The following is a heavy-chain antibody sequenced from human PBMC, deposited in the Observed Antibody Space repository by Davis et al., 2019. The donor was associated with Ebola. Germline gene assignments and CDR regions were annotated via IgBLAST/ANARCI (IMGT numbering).Heavy chain of an antibody. CDR2: ISGSGGST. D-gene: IGHD6-13*01. CDR3: VLATRAAGPDY. V-gene: IGHV3-23*01. Sequence: GESLKISCAAFGFTFSSYAMSWVRQAPGKGLEWVSAISGSGGSTYYADSVKGRFTISRDNSKNTLYLQMNSLRAEDTAVYYCVLATRAAGPDYWGQGTLVTVSS. J-gene: IGHJ4*02. CDR1: GFTFSSYA.